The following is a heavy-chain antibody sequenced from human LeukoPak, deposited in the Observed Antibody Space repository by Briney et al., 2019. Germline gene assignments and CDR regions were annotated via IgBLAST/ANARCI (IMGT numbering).Heavy chain of an antibody. CDR1: GFTFSSYA. D-gene: IGHD3-22*01. CDR3: ARSSIRSSGYYYADY. Sequence: GSLRLSCAASGFTFSSYAMSWVRQPPGKGLEWIGYIHYSGSTNYNPSLKSGVTISVDTSKNQFSLKLSSVTAADTAVYYCARSSIRSSGYYYADYWGQGTLVTVSS. CDR2: IHYSGST. J-gene: IGHJ4*02. V-gene: IGHV4-59*08.